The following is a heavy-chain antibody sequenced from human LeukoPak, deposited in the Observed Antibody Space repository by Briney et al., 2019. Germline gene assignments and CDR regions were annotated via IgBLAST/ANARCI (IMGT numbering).Heavy chain of an antibody. CDR2: IKEDGGET. J-gene: IGHJ4*02. CDR1: GFTFSDYY. CDR3: ARRKEVQTTFDY. D-gene: IGHD4/OR15-4a*01. Sequence: GGSLRLSCAASGFTFSDYYMSWIRQAPGKGLEWVANIKEDGGETYYVDSVKGRFTISRDNAKNSLDLQMNSLRDEDTAVYYCARRKEVQTTFDYWGQGTLVTVSS. V-gene: IGHV3-7*01.